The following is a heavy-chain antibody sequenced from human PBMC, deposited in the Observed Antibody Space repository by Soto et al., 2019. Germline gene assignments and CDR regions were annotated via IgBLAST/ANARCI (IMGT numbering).Heavy chain of an antibody. D-gene: IGHD2-2*01. J-gene: IGHJ5*02. CDR2: IYHSGST. Sequence: SETLSLTCAVSGGSISSGGYSWSWIRQPPGKGLEWIGYIYHSGSTYYNPSLKSRVTISVDRSKNQFSLKLSPVTAADTAVYYCARGSYAKGGNWFDPWCQGTLVTVSS. CDR3: ARGSYAKGGNWFDP. V-gene: IGHV4-30-2*01. CDR1: GGSISSGGYS.